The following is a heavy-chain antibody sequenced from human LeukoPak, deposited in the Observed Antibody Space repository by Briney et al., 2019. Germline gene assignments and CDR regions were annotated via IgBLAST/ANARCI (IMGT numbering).Heavy chain of an antibody. CDR1: GFIFSSYS. Sequence: GSLRPSCAASGFIFSSYSMYWIRLAPGKGLEWVSSISSSSSYIYYADSVKGRFTISRDNANNSLYLQMNSLRAEDTAVYYCARVHSGSYQYYYYYYMDVWGKGTTVTVSS. CDR2: ISSSSSYI. D-gene: IGHD1-26*01. CDR3: ARVHSGSYQYYYYYYMDV. J-gene: IGHJ6*03. V-gene: IGHV3-21*01.